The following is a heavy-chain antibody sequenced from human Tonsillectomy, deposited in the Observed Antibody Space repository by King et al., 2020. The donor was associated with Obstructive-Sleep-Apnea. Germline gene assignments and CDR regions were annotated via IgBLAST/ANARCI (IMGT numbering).Heavy chain of an antibody. V-gene: IGHV2-26*01. CDR2: IFSNDEK. CDR1: GFSLSNARMG. D-gene: IGHD2-15*01. J-gene: IGHJ4*02. Sequence: TLKESGPVLVKPTETLPLTCTVSGFSLSNARMGGSWIRHPPGKARVWLAHIFSNDEKIYSTSLKRMLTISKDTSKSQGVLTMTNMDPVDTATYYCARATNYCSGGSCYWGYFDYWGQGTLVTVSS. CDR3: ARATNYCSGGSCYWGYFDY.